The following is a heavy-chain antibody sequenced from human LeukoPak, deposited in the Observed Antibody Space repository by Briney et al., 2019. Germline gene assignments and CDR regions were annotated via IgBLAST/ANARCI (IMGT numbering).Heavy chain of an antibody. V-gene: IGHV1-18*01. CDR1: GYTFTSYG. Sequence: GASVKVSCKASGYTFTSYGISWVRQAPGQGLEWMGWISAYNGNTNYAQKLQGRVTMTTDTSTSTAYMELRSLRSDDTAVYYCARVKDLYCSGGSCYSEDYYYGMDVWGQGTTVTVSS. CDR3: ARVKDLYCSGGSCYSEDYYYGMDV. J-gene: IGHJ6*02. D-gene: IGHD2-15*01. CDR2: ISAYNGNT.